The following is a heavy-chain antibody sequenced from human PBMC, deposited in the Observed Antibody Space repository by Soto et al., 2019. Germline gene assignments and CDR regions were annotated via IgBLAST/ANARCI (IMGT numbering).Heavy chain of an antibody. CDR1: GGTFRTNA. V-gene: IGHV1-69*12. CDR2: IIPIFPTP. Sequence: QVQLVQSGAEVKKPGSSVKISCKASGGTFRTNAFSWVRQAPGQGLEWMGGIIPIFPTPDYAQKFQSRVTITADEATTTTYMELSSLRSEDTAIYYCARDKDRLQLGGNYYYIMDVWGQGTTVTVSS. CDR3: ARDKDRLQLGGNYYYIMDV. J-gene: IGHJ6*02. D-gene: IGHD1-1*01.